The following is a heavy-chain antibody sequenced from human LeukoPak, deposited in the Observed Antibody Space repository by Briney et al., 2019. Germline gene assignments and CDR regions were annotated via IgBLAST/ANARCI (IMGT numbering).Heavy chain of an antibody. CDR2: ISYDGTDK. Sequence: GGSLRLSCAASGFTFTTFPMHWVRQPPGKGLEWVAVISYDGTDKYYADSVKGRFTISRDNAKNSLYLQMNSLRAEDTAVYYCAREWSSSWYRGSPYFDYWGQGTLVTVSS. J-gene: IGHJ4*02. CDR3: AREWSSSWYRGSPYFDY. V-gene: IGHV3-30*04. D-gene: IGHD6-13*01. CDR1: GFTFTTFP.